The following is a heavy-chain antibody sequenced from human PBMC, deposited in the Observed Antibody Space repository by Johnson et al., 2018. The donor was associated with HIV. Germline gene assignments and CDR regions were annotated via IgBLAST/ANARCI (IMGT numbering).Heavy chain of an antibody. CDR3: AKDQVLPY. V-gene: IGHV3-23*04. Sequence: VQLVESGGALVQPGGSLRLSCEGAGFTFSRYGMQWVRQAPGKGLEWVSGISVSGGSTYYADSVKGRFTISRDNSKNTLYLQMDSLSAEDTAVYYCAKDQVLPYWGQGTMVTVSS. D-gene: IGHD2-8*02. CDR1: GFTFSRYG. J-gene: IGHJ3*01. CDR2: ISVSGGST.